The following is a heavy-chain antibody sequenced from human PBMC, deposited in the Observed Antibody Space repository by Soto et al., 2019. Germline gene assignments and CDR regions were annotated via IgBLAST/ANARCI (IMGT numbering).Heavy chain of an antibody. D-gene: IGHD2-2*01. CDR1: GFSFSDYS. J-gene: IGHJ6*03. CDR3: ARDGAFCSGTGCRDYYHDMDF. Sequence: EVQLVESGGGLVKPGGSLRLSCAASGFSFSDYSMNWVRQAPGKGLEWVSSISGSTSYTYYADSLQRRFTVYRDNAEKSLYLQMNSLRAEDTAVYYCARDGAFCSGTGCRDYYHDMDFWGKGTTVTVSS. CDR2: ISGSTSYT. V-gene: IGHV3-21*01.